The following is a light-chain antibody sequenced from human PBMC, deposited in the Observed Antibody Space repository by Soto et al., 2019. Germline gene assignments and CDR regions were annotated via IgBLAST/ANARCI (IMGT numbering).Light chain of an antibody. CDR1: SSNIGSNP. CDR3: AAWDDSLSGVV. V-gene: IGLV1-44*01. CDR2: SNH. J-gene: IGLJ2*01. Sequence: QSVLTQPPSASGTPGQRVTISCSGTSSNIGSNPVNWYQQLPGTAPKLLIYSNHQRPSGVPDRFSGSKSGTSASLAISGLQSEDEADYYCAAWDDSLSGVVFGGGTQLTVL.